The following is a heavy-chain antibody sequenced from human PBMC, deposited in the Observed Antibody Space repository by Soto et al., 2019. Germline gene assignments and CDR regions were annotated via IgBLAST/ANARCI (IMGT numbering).Heavy chain of an antibody. CDR2: MNPNSGNT. V-gene: IGHV1-8*01. D-gene: IGHD2-2*01. CDR3: ARGGRYCSSTSCYYDYYYMDV. Sequence: EASVKVSCKASGYTFTSYDINWVRQATGQGLEWMGWMNPNSGNTGYAQKFQGRVTMTRNTSISTAYMELSSLRSEDTAVYYCARGGRYCSSTSCYYDYYYMDVWGKGTTVTVS. J-gene: IGHJ6*03. CDR1: GYTFTSYD.